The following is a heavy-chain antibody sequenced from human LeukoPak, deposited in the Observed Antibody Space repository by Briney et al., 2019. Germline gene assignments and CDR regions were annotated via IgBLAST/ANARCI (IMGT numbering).Heavy chain of an antibody. CDR1: GYSFTSYW. CDR2: LYPGDSDT. V-gene: IGHV5-51*01. CDR3: ARRGYSYGEYYYYYYMDV. D-gene: IGHD5-18*01. Sequence: GESLKISCKGSGYSFTSYWIGWVRPMPGKGLEWMGILYPGDSDTRYSPSFQGQVTISADKSISTAYLQWSSLKASDTAMYYCARRGYSYGEYYYYYYMDVWGKGTTVTVSS. J-gene: IGHJ6*03.